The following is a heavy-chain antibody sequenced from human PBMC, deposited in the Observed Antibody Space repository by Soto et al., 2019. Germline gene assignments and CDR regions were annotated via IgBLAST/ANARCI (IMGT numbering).Heavy chain of an antibody. V-gene: IGHV3-23*01. D-gene: IGHD5-18*01. CDR2: LLRPGRST. CDR1: GFMFSDYA. Sequence: PGGSLRLSCAASGFMFSDYAMTWARQAPGKELEWVSGLLRPGRSTYYADSVKGRFTISRDNSKNTLYLQMNSLRAEDTAVYYCAKDGDSYGSYFDYWGQGTLVTVSS. J-gene: IGHJ4*02. CDR3: AKDGDSYGSYFDY.